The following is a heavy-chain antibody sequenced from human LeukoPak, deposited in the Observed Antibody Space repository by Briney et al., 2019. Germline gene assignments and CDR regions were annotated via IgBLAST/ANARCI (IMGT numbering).Heavy chain of an antibody. D-gene: IGHD3-10*01. J-gene: IGHJ6*02. CDR1: GGSISSGDYY. CDR2: IYYSGST. V-gene: IGHV4-30-4*01. Sequence: SETLSLTCTVSGGSISSGDYYWSWIRQPPGKGLEWNGYIYYSGSTYYNPSLKSRVTISVDTSKNQFSLKLSSVTAADTAVYYCARVGYELLWFGEPPYYYGMDVWGQGTTVTVSS. CDR3: ARVGYELLWFGEPPYYYGMDV.